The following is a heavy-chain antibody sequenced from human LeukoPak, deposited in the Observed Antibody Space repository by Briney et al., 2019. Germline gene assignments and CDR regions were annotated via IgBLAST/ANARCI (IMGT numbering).Heavy chain of an antibody. J-gene: IGHJ4*02. CDR3: ARCTTGKTFGSLREIKKSREIDF. D-gene: IGHD1-1*01. Sequence: PGGSLRLSCAASGFTFSSYEMNWVRQAPGKGLEWVSSISSSSSYINYADSVRGRFTISRDNAKNSLFLQMDSLRGEDTAVYYCARCTTGKTFGSLREIKKSREIDFWGQGTLVTVSS. V-gene: IGHV3-21*01. CDR2: ISSSSSYI. CDR1: GFTFSSYE.